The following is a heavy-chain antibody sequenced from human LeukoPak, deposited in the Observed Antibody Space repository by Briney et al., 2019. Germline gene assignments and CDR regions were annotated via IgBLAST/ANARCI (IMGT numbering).Heavy chain of an antibody. CDR2: IYYSGST. J-gene: IGHJ3*02. CDR1: GGSISSHY. V-gene: IGHV4-59*11. CDR3: ARDWSGAPGAFDI. D-gene: IGHD3-10*01. Sequence: IPSETLSLTCTVSGGSISSHYWSWIRQPPGKGLEWIGYIYYSGSTNYNPSLKSRVTISVDTSKNQFSLKLSSVTAADTAVYYRARDWSGAPGAFDIWGQGTMVTVSS.